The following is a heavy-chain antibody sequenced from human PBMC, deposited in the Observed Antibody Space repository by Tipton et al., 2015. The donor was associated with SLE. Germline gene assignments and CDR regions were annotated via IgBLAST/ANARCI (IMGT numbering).Heavy chain of an antibody. CDR1: GGSISSYY. Sequence: TLSLTCTVSGGSISSYYWSWIRQPPGKGLEWIGYIYYSGSTYYNPSLKSRVTISVDTSKNQFSLKLSSVTAADTAVYYCARGRWLESLDYWGQGTLVTVSS. CDR2: IYYSGST. J-gene: IGHJ4*02. D-gene: IGHD6-19*01. V-gene: IGHV4-59*08. CDR3: ARGRWLESLDY.